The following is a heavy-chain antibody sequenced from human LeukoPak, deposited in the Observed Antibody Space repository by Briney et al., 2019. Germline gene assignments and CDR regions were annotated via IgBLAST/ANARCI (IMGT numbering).Heavy chain of an antibody. CDR3: ARGGRIAAAAY. J-gene: IGHJ4*02. Sequence: PGGSLRLSCAASGFTFSNYWMHWIRQAPGKGLEWVAYISTSSSSTDSADSVRGRFTISRDNAKNTLFLQMDSLRAEDTAVYYCARGGRIAAAAYWGQGTLVTVSS. V-gene: IGHV3-11*05. D-gene: IGHD6-13*01. CDR2: ISTSSSST. CDR1: GFTFSNYW.